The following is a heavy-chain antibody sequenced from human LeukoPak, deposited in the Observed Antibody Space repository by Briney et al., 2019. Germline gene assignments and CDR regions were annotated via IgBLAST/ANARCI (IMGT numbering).Heavy chain of an antibody. CDR3: AGAGIAAAGDY. CDR2: VFYTGST. CDR1: GDSISPYY. V-gene: IGHV4-59*01. J-gene: IGHJ4*02. Sequence: SETLSLTCTVSGDSISPYYWSWIRQPPGGGLEWIGYVFYTGSTNYNPSLKSRVTISVDTSKNQFSLKLSSVTAADTAVYYCAGAGIAAAGDYWGQGTLVTVSS. D-gene: IGHD6-13*01.